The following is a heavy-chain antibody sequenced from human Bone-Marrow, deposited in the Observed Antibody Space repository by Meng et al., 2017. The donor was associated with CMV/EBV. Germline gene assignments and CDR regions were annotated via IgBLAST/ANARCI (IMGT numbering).Heavy chain of an antibody. D-gene: IGHD6-19*01. CDR2: IYSGGST. J-gene: IGHJ6*01. CDR1: GFTVSSNY. CDR3: ARTDGWGSGWPQNYYYYGMDV. Sequence: GGSLRLSCAASGFTVSSNYMSWVRQAPGKGLEWVSVIYSGGSTYYADSVKGRFTISRDNSKNTLYLQMNSLRAEDTAVYYCARTDGWGSGWPQNYYYYGMDVWGQGTTVTGSS. V-gene: IGHV3-53*01.